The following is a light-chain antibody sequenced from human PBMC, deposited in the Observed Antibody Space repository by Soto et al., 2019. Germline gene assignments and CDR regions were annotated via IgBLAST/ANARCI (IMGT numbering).Light chain of an antibody. V-gene: IGKV3-11*01. CDR3: QQRSNCSPLT. Sequence: EMVLTQSPATLSLSPGERATLSFWASQSVSSYLAWYQQKPGQAPRILIYEASNSSTGIPARFSGSGSGTAFTITISSLEPEDFAFYYCQQRSNCSPLTFGGGTKVEIK. J-gene: IGKJ4*01. CDR1: QSVSSY. CDR2: EAS.